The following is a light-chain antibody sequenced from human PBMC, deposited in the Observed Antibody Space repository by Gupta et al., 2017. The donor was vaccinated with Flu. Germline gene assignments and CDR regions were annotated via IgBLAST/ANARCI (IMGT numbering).Light chain of an antibody. CDR2: QNN. CDR3: QVWDSNTAS. J-gene: IGLJ3*02. Sequence: SYELTQPPSMSVSPGQTASITCSGNKLGDKYASWYQQKPGQSPVLIIHQNNKRPSGIPERFSGSNSGNTATLTISGTQAMDEADYYCQVWDSNTASFGGGTKLTVL. V-gene: IGLV3-1*01. CDR1: KLGDKY.